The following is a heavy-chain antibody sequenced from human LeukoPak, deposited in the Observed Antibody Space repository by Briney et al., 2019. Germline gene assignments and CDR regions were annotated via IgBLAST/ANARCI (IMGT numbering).Heavy chain of an antibody. V-gene: IGHV3-53*01. Sequence: GGSLRLSCAASGFTFSSYEMNWVRQAPGKGLEWVSVIYSGGSTYYADSVKGRFTISRDNSKNTLYLQMNSLRAEDTAVYYCARGWDSFDPWGQGTLVTVSS. J-gene: IGHJ5*02. CDR2: IYSGGST. CDR1: GFTFSSYE. D-gene: IGHD1-26*01. CDR3: ARGWDSFDP.